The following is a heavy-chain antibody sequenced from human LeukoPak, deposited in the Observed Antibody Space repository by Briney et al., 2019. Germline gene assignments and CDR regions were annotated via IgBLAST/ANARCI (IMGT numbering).Heavy chain of an antibody. CDR1: GFTFSSYG. V-gene: IGHV3-30*18. CDR3: AKDLPSVAGRYYYYGMDV. D-gene: IGHD6-19*01. Sequence: GGPLRLSCAASGFTFSSYGMHWVRQAPGKGLKWVAVISYDGSNKYYADSVKGRFTISRDNSKNTLYLQMNSLRAEDTAVYYCAKDLPSVAGRYYYYGMDVWGQGTTVTVSS. CDR2: ISYDGSNK. J-gene: IGHJ6*02.